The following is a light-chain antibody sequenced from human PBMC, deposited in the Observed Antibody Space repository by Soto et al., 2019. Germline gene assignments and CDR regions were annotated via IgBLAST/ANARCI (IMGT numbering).Light chain of an antibody. J-gene: IGLJ2*01. V-gene: IGLV2-14*02. CDR3: ATWDSRLRALL. CDR2: EGS. CDR1: SSDVGSYTL. Sequence: QSVLTQPASVSGSPGQSITISCTGTSSDVGSYTLVSWYQQHPGEAPKLIIYEGSKRPSGVSDRFSGSKSGTSATLGITGLQAGDEGDYYCATWDSRLRALLFGGGTKVTVL.